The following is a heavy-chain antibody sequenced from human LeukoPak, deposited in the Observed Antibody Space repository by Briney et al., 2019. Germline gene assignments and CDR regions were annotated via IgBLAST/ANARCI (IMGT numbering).Heavy chain of an antibody. J-gene: IGHJ4*02. CDR2: ISSSSSYI. CDR3: ARDYLSSTSRYGY. V-gene: IGHV3-21*01. D-gene: IGHD2-2*01. CDR1: GFPLITNA. Sequence: PGGSLRLSCAASGFPLITNAINWVRQAPGKGLEWVSSISSSSSYIYYADSVKGRFTISRDNAKNSLYLQMNSLRAEDTAVYYCARDYLSSTSRYGYWGQGTLVTVSS.